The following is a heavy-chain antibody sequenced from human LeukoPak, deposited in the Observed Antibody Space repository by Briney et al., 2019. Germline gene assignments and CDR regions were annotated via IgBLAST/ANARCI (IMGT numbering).Heavy chain of an antibody. CDR1: GFTVRNNY. V-gene: IGHV3-53*01. CDR2: IYSGGST. CDR3: ARGKGLDY. Sequence: GSLRLSCAASGFTVRNNYMSWVRQAPGKGLEWVSVIYSGGSTYYADFVKGRFTFSKDNSKNTLYLQMNSLRGEDTAVYYCARGKGLDYWGQGTLVTVSS. J-gene: IGHJ4*02.